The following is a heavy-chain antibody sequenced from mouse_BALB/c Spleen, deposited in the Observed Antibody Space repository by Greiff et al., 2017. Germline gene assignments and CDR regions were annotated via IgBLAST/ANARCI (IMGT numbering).Heavy chain of an antibody. CDR3: AYRGGRNPKYVDG. V-gene: IGHV1-59*01. CDR2: IDPSNSET. Sequence: VQRVESGPELVRPGASVKLSCKASGYTFTSYWMHWVKQRPGQGLEWIGMIDPSNSETRLNQKFKDKATLNVDKSSNTAYMQLSSLTSGDSAVYYCAYRGGRNPKYVDGGGGGTAITV. CDR1: GYTFTSYW. J-gene: IGHJ1*01. D-gene: IGHD1-1*02.